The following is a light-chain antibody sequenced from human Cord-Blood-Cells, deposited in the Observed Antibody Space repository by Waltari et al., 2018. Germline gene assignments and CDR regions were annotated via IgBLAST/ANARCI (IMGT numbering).Light chain of an antibody. CDR2: GAS. V-gene: IGKV3-15*01. CDR1: QSVSSN. Sequence: EIVMTQSPATLSVFPGERATLSCRASQSVSSNLAWYQQKPGQAPRLLIYGASTRATGIPARFSGSGSGTEFTLTISSLQCEDFAVYYCQQYNNWPPWTFGQGTKVEIK. J-gene: IGKJ1*01. CDR3: QQYNNWPPWT.